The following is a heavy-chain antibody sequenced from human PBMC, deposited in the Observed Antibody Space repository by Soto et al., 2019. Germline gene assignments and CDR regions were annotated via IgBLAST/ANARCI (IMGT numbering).Heavy chain of an antibody. Sequence: GGSLRLSCAASGFTFSSYGMHWVRQAPGKGLEWVAVIWYDGSNKYYADSVKGRFTISRDNSKNTLYLQMNSLRAEDTAVYYCARGIEQHPRKTPFDYWGQGTLVTVSS. CDR2: IWYDGSNK. D-gene: IGHD6-13*01. CDR3: ARGIEQHPRKTPFDY. CDR1: GFTFSSYG. J-gene: IGHJ4*02. V-gene: IGHV3-33*01.